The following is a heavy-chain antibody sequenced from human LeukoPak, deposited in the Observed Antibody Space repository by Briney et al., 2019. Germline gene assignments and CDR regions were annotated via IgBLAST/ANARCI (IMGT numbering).Heavy chain of an antibody. CDR1: GGPFSGYY. Sequence: SETLSLTCAVYGGPFSGYYWSWIRQPPGKGLEWIGEINHSGSTNYNPSLKSRVTISVDTSKNQFSLKLSSVTAADTAVYYCARSLDSSGWYGAFDIWGQGTMVTVSS. V-gene: IGHV4-34*01. J-gene: IGHJ3*02. CDR3: ARSLDSSGWYGAFDI. D-gene: IGHD6-19*01. CDR2: INHSGST.